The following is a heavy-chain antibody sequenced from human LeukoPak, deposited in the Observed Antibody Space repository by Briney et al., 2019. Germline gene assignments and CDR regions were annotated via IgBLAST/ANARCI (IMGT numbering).Heavy chain of an antibody. V-gene: IGHV3-74*01. CDR2: ISTDGSST. D-gene: IGHD2/OR15-2a*01. J-gene: IGHJ6*02. CDR3: ASYLTSIPSGMDV. CDR1: GLTFSRYW. Sequence: GGSLRLSCAASGLTFSRYWMHWLRQAPGKGLVWVSRISTDGSSTSYADSVKGRFTISRDKGKNTLYLQMNSLRAEDTAVYYCASYLTSIPSGMDVWGQGTTVTVSS.